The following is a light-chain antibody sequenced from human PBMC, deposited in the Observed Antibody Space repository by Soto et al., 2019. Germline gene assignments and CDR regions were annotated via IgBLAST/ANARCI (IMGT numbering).Light chain of an antibody. CDR1: QYINTR. J-gene: IGKJ5*01. CDR2: DAS. CDR3: QQYYDWPIT. V-gene: IGKV3D-15*01. Sequence: EIVLTQSPATLSSFPGDRVTLSCRASQYINTRLAWYQHRPGQAPRLLIYDASNRATGIPARFSGSGSGTDFTLTISSLQSEDFAIYYCQQYYDWPITFGQGTRLEIK.